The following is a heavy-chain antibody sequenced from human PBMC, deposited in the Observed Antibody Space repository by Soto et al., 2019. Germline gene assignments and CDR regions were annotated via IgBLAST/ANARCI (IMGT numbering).Heavy chain of an antibody. CDR1: GGTFSSYA. D-gene: IGHD4-17*01. J-gene: IGHJ5*02. CDR2: IIPIFGTA. Sequence: SVKVSCKASGGTFSSYAISWVRQAPGQGLEWMGGIIPIFGTANYAQKFQGRVTITADKSTSTAYMELSSLRSEDTAVYYCASGRGTTVVTPYVFGWFDPWGQGTLVTVSS. CDR3: ASGRGTTVVTPYVFGWFDP. V-gene: IGHV1-69*06.